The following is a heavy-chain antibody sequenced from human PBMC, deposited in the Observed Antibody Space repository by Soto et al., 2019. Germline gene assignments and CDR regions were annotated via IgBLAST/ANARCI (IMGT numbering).Heavy chain of an antibody. D-gene: IGHD2-15*01. CDR2: ITASGGST. Sequence: EVQLLESGGDLVQPGGSLRLSCAASGFTFSSYAMSWVRQAPGKGLQWVSTITASGGSTYYPDSVKGRFTISRDRSKNTLYLHMSSLRAEATAVYYCAKGGWSGGSCHLDSWGQGPLVTVAS. V-gene: IGHV3-23*01. J-gene: IGHJ4*02. CDR3: AKGGWSGGSCHLDS. CDR1: GFTFSSYA.